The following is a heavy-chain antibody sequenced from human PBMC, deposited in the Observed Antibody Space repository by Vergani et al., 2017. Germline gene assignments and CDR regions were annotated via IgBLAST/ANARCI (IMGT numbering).Heavy chain of an antibody. J-gene: IGHJ3*02. D-gene: IGHD1-26*01. CDR3: AREWVDAFDI. CDR1: GFTFSSYE. Sequence: EVQLVESGGGLVQPGGSLRLSCAASGFTFSSYEMNWVRQAPGKGLEWVSYISSSGSTIYYADSVKGRFTISRDNAKNSLYLQMNSLRAEDTAVYYCAREWVDAFDIWGQGTMVTVSS. CDR2: ISSSGSTI. V-gene: IGHV3-48*03.